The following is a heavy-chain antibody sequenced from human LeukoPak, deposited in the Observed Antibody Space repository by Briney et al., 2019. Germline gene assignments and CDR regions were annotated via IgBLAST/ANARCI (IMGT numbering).Heavy chain of an antibody. Sequence: GGSLRLSCAASGFTFSSYSMNWVRQAPGKGLEWVSYITSRSNPIYYADSVRGRSTISRDNDKNSLYLQMNSLRDEDTAVYYCARDSSYAFDIWGQGTVVTVSS. CDR2: ITSRSNPI. CDR1: GFTFSSYS. CDR3: ARDSSYAFDI. V-gene: IGHV3-48*02. J-gene: IGHJ3*02. D-gene: IGHD3-10*01.